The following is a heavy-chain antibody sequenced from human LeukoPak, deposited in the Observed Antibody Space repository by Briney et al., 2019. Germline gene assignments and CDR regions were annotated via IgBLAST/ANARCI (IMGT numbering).Heavy chain of an antibody. J-gene: IGHJ5*01. CDR3: ARSPTFRGWFDS. D-gene: IGHD2/OR15-2a*01. V-gene: IGHV3-21*01. CDR2: ISIGTSFI. Sequence: PGGSLRLSCAASGFTFSSYNMNWVRQAPGKGLEWVAYISIGTSFIYYADSVKGRFTISRDNAKNSLYLQVNSLRAEDTAVYYCARSPTFRGWFDSWGQGTLVTVSS. CDR1: GFTFSSYN.